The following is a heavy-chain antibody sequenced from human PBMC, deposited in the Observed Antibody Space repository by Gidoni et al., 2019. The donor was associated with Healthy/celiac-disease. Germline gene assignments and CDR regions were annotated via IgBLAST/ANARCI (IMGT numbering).Heavy chain of an antibody. V-gene: IGHV3-30*18. CDR1: GFTFISYC. CDR2: ISYDGSNK. CDR3: AKSYYYDSSGYDEDYFDY. D-gene: IGHD3-22*01. J-gene: IGHJ4*02. Sequence: QVQLLASGGGVVQPGRSLRLSCAASGFTFISYCMHWVRQAPGKGLEWVAVISYDGSNKYYADSVKGRFTISRDNSKNTLYLQMNSLRAEDTAVYYCAKSYYYDSSGYDEDYFDYWGQGTLVTVSS.